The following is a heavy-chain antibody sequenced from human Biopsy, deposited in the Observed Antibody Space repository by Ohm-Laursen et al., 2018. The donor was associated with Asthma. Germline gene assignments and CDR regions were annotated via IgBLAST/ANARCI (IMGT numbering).Heavy chain of an antibody. CDR3: VRDGTDDAFDI. CDR2: ISKDASTQ. J-gene: IGHJ3*02. V-gene: IGHV3-30*01. D-gene: IGHD1-1*01. Sequence: SLRLSCAATGFSLSNFAIHWVRQAPGKGLEWVGVISKDASTQDYADSVKGRFTMARDNSKNTLDLQMNSLREEDTAVYYCVRDGTDDAFDIWGQGTVVSVSS. CDR1: GFSLSNFA.